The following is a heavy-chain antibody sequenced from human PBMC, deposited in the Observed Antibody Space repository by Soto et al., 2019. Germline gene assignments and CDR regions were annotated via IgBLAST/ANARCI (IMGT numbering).Heavy chain of an antibody. D-gene: IGHD2-15*01. CDR3: ARGFCSGGNCYTYYFDP. CDR2: INTDGSNT. Sequence: LRLSCAASGLTFNRYWMHWVRHAPGKGLVWVSHINTDGSNTNYADSVKGRFTISRDNAKSTLFLQMNSLRDEDTAVYYCARGFCSGGNCYTYYFDPWGQGIPVTVSS. V-gene: IGHV3-74*01. J-gene: IGHJ5*02. CDR1: GLTFNRYW.